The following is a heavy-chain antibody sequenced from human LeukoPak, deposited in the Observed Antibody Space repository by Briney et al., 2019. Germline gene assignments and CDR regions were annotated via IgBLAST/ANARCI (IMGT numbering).Heavy chain of an antibody. Sequence: ASVKVSCKASGYTFTSYDINWVRQATGQGLEWMGWMNPNSGNTGYAQKFQGRVTMTRDTSTSTVYMELSSLRSEDTAVYYCARDPAAAGDYWGQGTLVTVSS. D-gene: IGHD6-13*01. CDR1: GYTFTSYD. CDR2: MNPNSGNT. V-gene: IGHV1-8*01. CDR3: ARDPAAAGDY. J-gene: IGHJ4*02.